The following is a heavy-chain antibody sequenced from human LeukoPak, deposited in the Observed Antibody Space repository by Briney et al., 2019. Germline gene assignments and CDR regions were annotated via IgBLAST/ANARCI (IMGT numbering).Heavy chain of an antibody. CDR1: GVSINTCCYY. CDR3: ARGRSYGFDFDS. CDR2: KYYSGST. V-gene: IGHV4-61*01. Sequence: SETLSLTCDVSGVSINTCCYYWTWIRQPPGKGLEWIGYKYYSGSTRYNSSLRSRLTISLDSSENQFSLRLTSVTAADTAVYYCARGRSYGFDFDSWGPGTLVIVSS. J-gene: IGHJ4*02. D-gene: IGHD5-18*01.